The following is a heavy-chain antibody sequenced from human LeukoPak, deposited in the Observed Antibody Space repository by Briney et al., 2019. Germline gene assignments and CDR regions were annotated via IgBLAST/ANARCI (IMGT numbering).Heavy chain of an antibody. CDR2: IKQDGSEK. V-gene: IGHV3-7*01. Sequence: PGGSLRLSCAASGFTFSNYWMSWVRQAPGKGLEWVANIKQDGSEKYYVDSVKGRFTISRDNAKNSLHLQMNSLRAEDTAVYYCARALDSSSSRYQAFEYWGQGTLVTVSS. D-gene: IGHD2-2*01. J-gene: IGHJ4*02. CDR3: ARALDSSSSRYQAFEY. CDR1: GFTFSNYW.